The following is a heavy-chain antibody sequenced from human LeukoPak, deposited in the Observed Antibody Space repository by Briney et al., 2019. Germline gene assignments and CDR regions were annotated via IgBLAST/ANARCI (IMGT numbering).Heavy chain of an antibody. D-gene: IGHD4/OR15-4a*01. Sequence: GSLRLSSTASGFTFCDYAMSWVRHAPGEGGEGVGFIRSKAYGGTTEYAASVKGRFTTSREDSTSIAYLQMNSLKTEDTAVYYCARRAGAYSHPYDYWGQGTLVTVSS. CDR1: GFTFCDYA. J-gene: IGHJ4*02. CDR2: IRSKAYGGTT. V-gene: IGHV3-49*04. CDR3: ARRAGAYSHPYDY.